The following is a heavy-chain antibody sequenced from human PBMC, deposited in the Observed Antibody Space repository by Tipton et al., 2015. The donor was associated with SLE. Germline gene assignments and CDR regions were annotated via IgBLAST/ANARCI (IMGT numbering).Heavy chain of an antibody. CDR2: ISRSTGTT. D-gene: IGHD2-8*01. Sequence: SLRLSCVASGFTLSNYEMSWVRQAPGKGLEWLSYISRSTGTTYSADSVKGRFTISRDNAKDSLHLHMSRLTAEDAAIYYCARHGLSSTHWYFDLWGRGTLVTVSS. CDR1: GFTLSNYE. CDR3: ARHGLSSTHWYFDL. J-gene: IGHJ2*01. V-gene: IGHV3-48*03.